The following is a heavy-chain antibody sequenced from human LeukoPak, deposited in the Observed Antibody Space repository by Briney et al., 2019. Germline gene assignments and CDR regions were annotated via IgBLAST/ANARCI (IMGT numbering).Heavy chain of an antibody. D-gene: IGHD3-10*01. V-gene: IGHV5-10-1*01. Sequence: GESLRISCKTSGYMFTTYWISWVRQMPGKGLEWMGRIDPSDSYNNYSPPFKGHVTFSADRSLSTVYLQWGSLKASDTAIYYCARTAYYSGSGSYYYFDYWGQGTLVTVSS. CDR3: ARTAYYSGSGSYYYFDY. CDR1: GYMFTTYW. J-gene: IGHJ4*02. CDR2: IDPSDSYN.